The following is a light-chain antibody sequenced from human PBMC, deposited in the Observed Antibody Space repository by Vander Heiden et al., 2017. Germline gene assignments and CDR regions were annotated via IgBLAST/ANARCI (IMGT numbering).Light chain of an antibody. CDR1: QSLLETNGFNY. V-gene: IGKV2-28*01. CDR3: MQDLHTPLYT. CDR2: WAS. Sequence: EIVMTHSPLFLPVTPGEPASISCRSSQSLLETNGFNYLDWYLQRPGRSPQLLIYWASNRAAGVPDRFSGSGSGTNFTLEISRVEADDVGVYYCMQDLHTPLYTFGQGTKLET. J-gene: IGKJ2*01.